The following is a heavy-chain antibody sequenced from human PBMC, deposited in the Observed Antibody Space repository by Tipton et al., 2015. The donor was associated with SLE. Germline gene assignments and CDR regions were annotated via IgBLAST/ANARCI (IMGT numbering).Heavy chain of an antibody. D-gene: IGHD3-22*01. Sequence: GLVKPSETLSLTCSVSGGSIRTYYWGWIRQHPGKGLEWIGYTYYSGSPYYNPSLKSRVTISLDMSKNQFSLRLSSVTAADTAVYYCPIYYHDSTGLHWFDPWGQGTLVTVSS. CDR2: TYYSGSP. J-gene: IGHJ5*02. CDR1: GGSIRTYY. V-gene: IGHV4-59*06. CDR3: PIYYHDSTGLHWFDP.